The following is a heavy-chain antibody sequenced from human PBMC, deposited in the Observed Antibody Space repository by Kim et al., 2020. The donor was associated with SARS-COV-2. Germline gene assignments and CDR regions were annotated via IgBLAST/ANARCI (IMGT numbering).Heavy chain of an antibody. D-gene: IGHD3-22*01. CDR3: AKGPKLDYDSSGYYPIVLRRKGFFAY. CDR1: GFTFDDYA. Sequence: GGSLRLSCAASGFTFDDYAMHWVRQAPGKGLEWVSGISWNSGSIGYADSVKGRFTISRDNAKNSLYLQMNSLRAEDTALYYCAKGPKLDYDSSGYYPIVLRRKGFFAYWAREPWSPSPQ. J-gene: IGHJ4*02. CDR2: ISWNSGSI. V-gene: IGHV3-9*01.